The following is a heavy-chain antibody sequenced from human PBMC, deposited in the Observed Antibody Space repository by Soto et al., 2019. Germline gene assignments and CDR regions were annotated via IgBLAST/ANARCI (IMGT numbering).Heavy chain of an antibody. D-gene: IGHD3-22*01. Sequence: PSETLSLTCTVSGGSISSYYWSWIRQPPGKGLEWIGYIYYSGSTNYNPSLKSRVTISVDTSKNQFSLKLSSVTAADTAVYWCLGWLHGSYYGMDVWGQGTTVTVSS. V-gene: IGHV4-59*01. CDR3: LGWLHGSYYGMDV. CDR1: GGSISSYY. CDR2: IYYSGST. J-gene: IGHJ6*02.